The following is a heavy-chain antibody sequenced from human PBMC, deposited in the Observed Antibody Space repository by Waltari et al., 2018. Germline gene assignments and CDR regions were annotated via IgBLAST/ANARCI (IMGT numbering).Heavy chain of an antibody. J-gene: IGHJ4*02. CDR1: GFTFSSYA. Sequence: QVQLVESGGGVVQPGRSLRLSCAASGFTFSSYAMHWVRQAPGKGLEWVAVISYDGSNKYYADSVKGRFTISRDNSKNTLYLQMNSLRAEDTAVYYCARPLAETVGTTDYWGQGTLVTVSS. CDR2: ISYDGSNK. CDR3: ARPLAETVGTTDY. D-gene: IGHD6-13*01. V-gene: IGHV3-30-3*01.